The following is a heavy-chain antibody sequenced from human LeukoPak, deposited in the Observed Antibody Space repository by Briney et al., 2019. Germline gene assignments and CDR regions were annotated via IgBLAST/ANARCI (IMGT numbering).Heavy chain of an antibody. CDR1: GYTLTSYD. Sequence: ASVKVSCKASGYTLTSYDINWVRQAPGQGLEWMGWINPDSGDTNYAQKFQGRVTMTRDTSISTAYMGLSSLRSDDTAVYYCARGSVVVVPAANYNWFDPWGQGTLVTVSP. CDR2: INPDSGDT. V-gene: IGHV1-2*02. J-gene: IGHJ5*02. D-gene: IGHD2-2*01. CDR3: ARGSVVVVPAANYNWFDP.